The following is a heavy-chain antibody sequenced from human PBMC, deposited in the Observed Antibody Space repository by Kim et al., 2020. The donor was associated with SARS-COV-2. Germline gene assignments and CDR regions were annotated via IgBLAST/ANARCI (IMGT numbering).Heavy chain of an antibody. CDR2: ISWNSGSI. V-gene: IGHV3-9*01. J-gene: IGHJ6*02. D-gene: IGHD2-2*01. Sequence: GGSLRLSCAASGFTFGDYAMHWVRQAPGKGLEWVSGISWNSGSIGYADSVKGRFTISRDNAKNSLYLQMNSLRAEDTALYYCAKEGNIVVVPAAQYYYYYGMDVWGQGTTVTVSS. CDR1: GFTFGDYA. CDR3: AKEGNIVVVPAAQYYYYYGMDV.